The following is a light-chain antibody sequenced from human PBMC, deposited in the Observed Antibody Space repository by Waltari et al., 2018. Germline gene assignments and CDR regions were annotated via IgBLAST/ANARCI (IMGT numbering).Light chain of an antibody. J-gene: IGLJ3*02. CDR3: HVWDSSSDHWV. V-gene: IGLV3-21*03. Sequence: SYVMTQPPSVSVAPGKTARITCGGNDIGGKTVHWYQQEPGQAPVLVIFDDTDRPSGIPERFSGSNAGNTATLTINRVAAGDEADYYCHVWDSSSDHWVFGGGTKLTVL. CDR1: DIGGKT. CDR2: DDT.